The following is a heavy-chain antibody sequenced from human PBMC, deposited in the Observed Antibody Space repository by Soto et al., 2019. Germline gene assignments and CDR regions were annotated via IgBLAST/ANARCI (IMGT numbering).Heavy chain of an antibody. D-gene: IGHD3-10*01. CDR2: INANSGGT. V-gene: IGHV1-2*04. Sequence: ASVKASSKASGYTFTGYYMHWVRQAPGQGLEWMGWINANSGGTDYAQKFQGWVTMTRDTTISTAYMELSRLRSDDTAVYYCARGEHGEIDAFDNWGKGTMVTVSS. J-gene: IGHJ3*02. CDR3: ARGEHGEIDAFDN. CDR1: GYTFTGYY.